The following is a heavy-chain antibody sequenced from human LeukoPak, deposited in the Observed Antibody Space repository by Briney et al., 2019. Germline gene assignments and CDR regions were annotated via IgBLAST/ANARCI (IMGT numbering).Heavy chain of an antibody. CDR1: GFTFSSYA. J-gene: IGHJ3*02. D-gene: IGHD1-26*01. Sequence: GGSLRLSCAASGFTFSSYAMSWVRQAPGKGLEWVSAISGSGGSTYYADSVKGRFTVSRDNTKNLMFLQMNSLRAEDTAVYYCATDTNLVDLIQGDGHEDENFDRWGQGTMVTVSS. V-gene: IGHV3-23*01. CDR3: ATDTNLVDLIQGDGHEDENFDR. CDR2: ISGSGGST.